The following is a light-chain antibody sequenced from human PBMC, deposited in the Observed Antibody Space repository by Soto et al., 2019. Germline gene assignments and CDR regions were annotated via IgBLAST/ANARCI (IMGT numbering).Light chain of an antibody. Sequence: EIVMTQSPATLSVSPVERATLSGMASQRISSSYLAWYQQKPGLAPRLLIFGASNRATGIPDRFSGTGSGTDFILTISKLEPEDFAVYYCQQYGSSPLTFGGGTKVDIK. CDR2: GAS. V-gene: IGKV3-20*01. CDR1: QRISSSY. J-gene: IGKJ4*01. CDR3: QQYGSSPLT.